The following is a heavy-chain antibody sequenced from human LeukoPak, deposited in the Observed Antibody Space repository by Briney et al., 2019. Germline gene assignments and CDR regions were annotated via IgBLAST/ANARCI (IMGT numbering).Heavy chain of an antibody. D-gene: IGHD3-10*01. CDR1: GFTFSSYG. J-gene: IGHJ4*02. CDR3: ARGMVRGAIDY. CDR2: IWYDGSNK. V-gene: IGHV3-33*01. Sequence: GGSLRLSCAASGFTFSSYGMHWVRQAPGKGLGWVAVIWYDGSNKYYADSVKGRFTISRDNSKNTLYLQMNSLRAEDTAVYYCARGMVRGAIDYWGQGTLVTVSS.